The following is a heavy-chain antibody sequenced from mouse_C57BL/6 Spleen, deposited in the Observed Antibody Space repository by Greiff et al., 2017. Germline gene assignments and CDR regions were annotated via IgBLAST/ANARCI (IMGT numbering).Heavy chain of an antibody. D-gene: IGHD1-1*01. CDR3: ADSNYGSRAWYFDV. CDR2: IYPGSGST. CDR1: GYTFTSYW. V-gene: IGHV1-55*01. Sequence: QVQLQQPGAELVKPGASVKMSCKASGYTFTSYWITWVKQRPGQGLEWIGDIYPGSGSTNYNEKFKSKATLTVDTSSSTAYMQLSSLTSEDSAVYYGADSNYGSRAWYFDVWGTGTTVTVSS. J-gene: IGHJ1*03.